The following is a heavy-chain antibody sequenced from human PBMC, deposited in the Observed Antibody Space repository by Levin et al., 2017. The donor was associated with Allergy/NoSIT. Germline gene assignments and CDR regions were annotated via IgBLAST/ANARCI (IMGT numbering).Heavy chain of an antibody. CDR1: GFTFSDYS. V-gene: IGHV3-21*01. CDR3: ARTDYFDY. J-gene: IGHJ4*02. CDR2: ISSSSSYI. Sequence: GGSLRLSCAASGFTFSDYSMSWVRQAPGKGLEWVFSISSSSSYIYSADSVEGRFTVSRDNSKNSLYLQMNSLRAEDTAVYYCARTDYFDYWGQGTLVTVSS.